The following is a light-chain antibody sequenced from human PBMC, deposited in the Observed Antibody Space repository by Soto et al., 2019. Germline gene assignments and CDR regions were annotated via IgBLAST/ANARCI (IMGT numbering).Light chain of an antibody. CDR1: QSISSY. Sequence: DIQMTQSPSSLSASVGDRITITCRASQSISSYLNWYQQKPGKAPKLLIYAASSLQSGVPSRFSGRGSGTDFTLSISSLQPEDFATYYCQQSSSTPRTFGLGTKVEIK. V-gene: IGKV1-39*01. CDR3: QQSSSTPRT. CDR2: AAS. J-gene: IGKJ1*01.